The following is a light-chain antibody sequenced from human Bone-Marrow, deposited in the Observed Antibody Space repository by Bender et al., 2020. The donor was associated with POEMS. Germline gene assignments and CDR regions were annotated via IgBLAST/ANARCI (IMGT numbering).Light chain of an antibody. CDR1: SSNIGADYD. CDR2: GNN. Sequence: QAVLTQPPSVSGAPGQRVTISCTGSSSNIGADYDVHWYQQVPGTAPKVLIYGNNNRPSGVSSRFSGSTSGDAASLTISGLQADDEADYYCTSWTNTNTRVFGTGTKVTVL. J-gene: IGLJ1*01. V-gene: IGLV1-40*01. CDR3: TSWTNTNTRV.